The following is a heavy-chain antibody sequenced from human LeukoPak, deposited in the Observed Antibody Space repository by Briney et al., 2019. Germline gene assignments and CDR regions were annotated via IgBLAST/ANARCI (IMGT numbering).Heavy chain of an antibody. CDR1: GFTFGSYG. D-gene: IGHD1-1*01. CDR3: AKASNSPGSYYYYMDV. CDR2: IRYDGGNI. V-gene: IGHV3-30*02. Sequence: GGSLRLSCAASGFTFGSYGMHWVRQAPGKGLEWVAFIRYDGGNIYYADSVKGRFTNSRDNSKNTLYLQMNSLRPEDTAVYYCAKASNSPGSYYYYMDVWGKGTTVTVSS. J-gene: IGHJ6*03.